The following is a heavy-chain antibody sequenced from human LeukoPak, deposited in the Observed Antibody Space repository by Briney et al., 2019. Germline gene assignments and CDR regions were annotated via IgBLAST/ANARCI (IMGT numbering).Heavy chain of an antibody. CDR1: GIPFSDYY. J-gene: IGHJ4*02. CDR2: ISSSSSYT. CDR3: ARDVGIGG. Sequence: GGSLRLSCVVSGIPFSDYYMNWIRQAPGKGLEWISYISSSSSYTDYADSVKGRFTISRDNAKNTLYLQMNSLRAEDTAVYYCARDVGIGGWGQGTLVTVSS. V-gene: IGHV3-11*06. D-gene: IGHD2-15*01.